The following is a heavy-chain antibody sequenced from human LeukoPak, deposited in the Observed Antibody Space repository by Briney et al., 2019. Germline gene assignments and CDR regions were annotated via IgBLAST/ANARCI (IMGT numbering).Heavy chain of an antibody. V-gene: IGHV3-53*01. D-gene: IGHD4-23*01. Sequence: GGSLRLSCAASGFTVSSNYMSWVRQAPGKGLEWVSVIYSDGSTYFADSVKGRFTISRRNSKNTLYLQMNSLRAEDTAVYHCASYGGNSDFDYWGQGTLATVSS. CDR1: GFTVSSNY. J-gene: IGHJ4*02. CDR3: ASYGGNSDFDY. CDR2: IYSDGST.